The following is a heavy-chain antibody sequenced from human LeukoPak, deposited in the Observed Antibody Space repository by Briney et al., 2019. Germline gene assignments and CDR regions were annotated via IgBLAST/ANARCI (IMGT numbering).Heavy chain of an antibody. CDR2: IYHSGST. J-gene: IGHJ6*02. CDR1: GGSISSGGYY. CDR3: ARDFRNKGMDV. V-gene: IGHV4-30-2*01. Sequence: SETLSLTCTVSGGSISSGGYYWSWIRQPPGKGLEWIGYIYHSGSTYYNPSLKSRVTISVDRSKNQFSLKLSSVTAADTAVYYCARDFRNKGMDVWGQGTTVTVSS. D-gene: IGHD2/OR15-2a*01.